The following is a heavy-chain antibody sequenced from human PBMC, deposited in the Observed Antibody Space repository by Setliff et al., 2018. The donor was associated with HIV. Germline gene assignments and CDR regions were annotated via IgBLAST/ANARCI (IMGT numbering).Heavy chain of an antibody. CDR1: GFTLTELS. D-gene: IGHD4-17*01. CDR3: ARCMGRPDVSDYGDYVDY. J-gene: IGHJ4*02. Sequence: ASVKVSCKVSGFTLTELSMHWVRQAPGKGLEWMGWISAYNGNTNYAQKLQGRVTMTTDTSTSTAYMELRSLRSDDTAVYYCARCMGRPDVSDYGDYVDYWGQGTLVTVSS. V-gene: IGHV1-18*01. CDR2: ISAYNGNT.